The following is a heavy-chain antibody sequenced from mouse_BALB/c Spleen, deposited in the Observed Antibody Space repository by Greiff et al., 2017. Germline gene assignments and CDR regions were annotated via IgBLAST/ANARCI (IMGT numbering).Heavy chain of an antibody. J-gene: IGHJ4*01. Sequence: DVKLVESGGGLVQPGGSLKLSCAASGFTFSSYTMSWVRQTPEKRLEWVAYISNGGGSTYYPDTVKGRFTISRDNAKNTLYLQMSSLKSEDTAMYYCARHRVWPPGAMDYWGQGTSVTVSS. CDR2: ISNGGGST. CDR3: ARHRVWPPGAMDY. D-gene: IGHD2-10*02. CDR1: GFTFSSYT. V-gene: IGHV5-12-2*01.